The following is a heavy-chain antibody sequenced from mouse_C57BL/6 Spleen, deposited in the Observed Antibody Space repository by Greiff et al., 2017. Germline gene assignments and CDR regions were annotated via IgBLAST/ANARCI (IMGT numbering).Heavy chain of an antibody. V-gene: IGHV5-9*01. Sequence: DVMLVESGGGLVKPGGSLKLSCAASGFTFSSYTMSWVRQTPEKRLEWVATISGGGGNTYYPDSVKGRFTISRDNAKNTLYLQMSSLRSEDTALYYCAREYYGSSYDYFDYWGQGTTLTVSS. J-gene: IGHJ2*01. D-gene: IGHD1-1*01. CDR1: GFTFSSYT. CDR3: AREYYGSSYDYFDY. CDR2: ISGGGGNT.